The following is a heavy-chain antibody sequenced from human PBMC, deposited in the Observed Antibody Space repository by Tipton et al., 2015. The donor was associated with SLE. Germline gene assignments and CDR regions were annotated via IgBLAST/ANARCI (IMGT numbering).Heavy chain of an antibody. J-gene: IGHJ6*03. CDR1: GGSISNYY. V-gene: IGHV4-59*08. D-gene: IGHD3-16*01. CDR3: ARGGHKANFYYMDV. Sequence: TLSLTCSVSGGSISNYYWNWIRQPPGKGLEWIGDIYYSGSTNYQPSLKSRVTISVDTSKNQFSLRLSSVTAADTAMYYCARGGHKANFYYMDVWGKGTTVTVSS. CDR2: IYYSGST.